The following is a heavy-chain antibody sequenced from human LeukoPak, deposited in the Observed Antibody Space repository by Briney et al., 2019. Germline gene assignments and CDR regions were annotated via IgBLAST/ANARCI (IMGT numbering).Heavy chain of an antibody. CDR1: GGSISSYY. Sequence: SETLSLTCIVSGGSISSYYWSWIRQPPGKGLEWIGYIYYSGSTNYNPSLKSRVTISVDTSKNQFSLKLSSVTAADTAVYYCARDRDTAMAISYYGMDVWGQGTTVTVSS. V-gene: IGHV4-59*01. CDR2: IYYSGST. J-gene: IGHJ6*02. D-gene: IGHD5-18*01. CDR3: ARDRDTAMAISYYGMDV.